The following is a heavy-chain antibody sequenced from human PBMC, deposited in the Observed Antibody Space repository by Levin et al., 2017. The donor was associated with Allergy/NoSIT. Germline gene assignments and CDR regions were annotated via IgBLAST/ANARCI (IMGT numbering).Heavy chain of an antibody. CDR1: GYTFTNFD. CDR3: ARARSSGWYRGPFDF. V-gene: IGHV1-8*01. CDR2: MNPNSGNT. Sequence: GESLKISCKASGYTFTNFDINWVRQAPGQGLEWMGWMNPNSGNTGYAQNFQGRVTMTRNTSISTAYMELSSLRSEDTAVYYCARARSSGWYRGPFDFWGQGTMVTVSS. D-gene: IGHD6-19*01. J-gene: IGHJ3*01.